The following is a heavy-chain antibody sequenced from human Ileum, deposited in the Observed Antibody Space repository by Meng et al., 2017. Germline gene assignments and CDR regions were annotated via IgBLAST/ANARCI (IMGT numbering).Heavy chain of an antibody. Sequence: EVQLLVSGGVLVQPGGSLRLSCVASGFTFSSYGMNWARQAPGKGLEWVSGITYGGTTFYADSAKDRFTISRDNSKNTVFLQMNSLRADDTAVYYCANWGGLGHWGQGVLVTVSS. D-gene: IGHD3-16*01. V-gene: IGHV3-23*01. J-gene: IGHJ4*02. CDR2: ITYGGTT. CDR1: GFTFSSYG. CDR3: ANWGGLGH.